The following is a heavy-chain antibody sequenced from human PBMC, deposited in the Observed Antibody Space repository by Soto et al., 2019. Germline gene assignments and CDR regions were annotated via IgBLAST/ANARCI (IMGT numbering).Heavy chain of an antibody. D-gene: IGHD2-8*01. CDR3: ARDHVYCTHGVCPYTWYDP. CDR1: GYTFTSYY. V-gene: IGHV1-46*01. CDR2: INPSGGST. Sequence: GASVKVSCKASGYTFTSYYMHWVRQAPGQGLEWMGIINPSGGSTSYAQKFQGRVTTTRDTSTSTVYMELSSLRSEDTAVYYCARDHVYCTHGVCPYTWYDPWGQGILVTVSS. J-gene: IGHJ5*02.